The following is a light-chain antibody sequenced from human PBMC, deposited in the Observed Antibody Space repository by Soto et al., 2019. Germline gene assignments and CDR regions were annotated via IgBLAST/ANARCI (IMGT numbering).Light chain of an antibody. CDR3: CSHAGSYTVL. Sequence: QSALTQPRSVSGSPGQSVTISCTGTSSDVGGYNSVSWYQQHPDKAPKLMIYDVTKRPSGVPDRFSGSKSGNTASLSISGLQAEDEADYYCCSHAGSYTVLFGGGTKLTVL. J-gene: IGLJ2*01. V-gene: IGLV2-11*01. CDR1: SSDVGGYNS. CDR2: DVT.